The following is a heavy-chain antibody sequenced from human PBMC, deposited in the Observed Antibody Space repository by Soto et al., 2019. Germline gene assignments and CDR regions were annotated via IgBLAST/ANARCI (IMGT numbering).Heavy chain of an antibody. CDR2: IIPLFGTA. CDR3: ARLIGEGYSGTYALDY. J-gene: IGHJ4*02. CDR1: GGTFNNYA. D-gene: IGHD1-26*01. V-gene: IGHV1-69*06. Sequence: QVQLVQSGAEVKKPGSSVKVSCKASGGTFNNYAISWVRQAPGQGLEWMGGIIPLFGTANYAQKFEGRVTITADKSTDTANMELRSLKSECTAVYYCARLIGEGYSGTYALDYWGQGTLVTVSS.